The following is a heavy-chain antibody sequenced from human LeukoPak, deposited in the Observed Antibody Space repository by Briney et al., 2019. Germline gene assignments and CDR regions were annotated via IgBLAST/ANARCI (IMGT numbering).Heavy chain of an antibody. Sequence: ASVKVSCXASGYTFTSYDINWVRQATGQGLEWMGWMNPNSGNTGYAQKFQGRVTITRNTSISTAYMELSSLRSEDTAVYYCARAMTTVTTAQLWYFDLWGRGTLVTVSS. J-gene: IGHJ2*01. D-gene: IGHD4-17*01. V-gene: IGHV1-8*03. CDR2: MNPNSGNT. CDR1: GYTFTSYD. CDR3: ARAMTTVTTAQLWYFDL.